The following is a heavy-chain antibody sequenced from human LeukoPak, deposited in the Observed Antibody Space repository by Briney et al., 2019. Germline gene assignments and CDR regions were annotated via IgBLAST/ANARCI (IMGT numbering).Heavy chain of an antibody. J-gene: IGHJ6*02. CDR2: ISWDGGST. Sequence: GGSLRLSCAASGFTFDDYTMHWVRQAPGKCLEWVSLISWDGGSTYYADSVKGRFTISRDNGKNSLYLQMNSLRTEDTALYYCEKDMRYYYGMDVWGQGTTVTVSS. CDR1: GFTFDDYT. V-gene: IGHV3-43*01. CDR3: EKDMRYYYGMDV.